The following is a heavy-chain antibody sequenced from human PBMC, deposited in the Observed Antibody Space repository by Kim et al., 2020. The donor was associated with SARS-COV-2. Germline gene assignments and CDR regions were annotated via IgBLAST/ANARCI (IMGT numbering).Heavy chain of an antibody. CDR2: IGGSGDSR. J-gene: IGHJ6*02. D-gene: IGHD5-18*01. V-gene: IGHV3-23*01. Sequence: GGSLRLSCAASGFSFNNYAMNWVRQAPGKGLEWVSGIGGSGDSRDDADSVKGRFTISRDNSKNTLYLQMNNLSAEDTAVYYCARRPRGYSYGASYSLDVWGQGTTVTVSS. CDR3: ARRPRGYSYGASYSLDV. CDR1: GFSFNNYA.